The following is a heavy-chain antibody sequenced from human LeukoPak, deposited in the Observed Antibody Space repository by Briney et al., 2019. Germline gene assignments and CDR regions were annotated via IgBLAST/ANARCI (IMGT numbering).Heavy chain of an antibody. D-gene: IGHD3-9*01. Sequence: ASVKVSCKASGYTFTSYGISWVRQAPGHGLEWMGWISAYNGKTNYAQKLQGRVTMTTDTSTSTAYMELRSLRSDETAVYYCASDGKPARLRYFDGQHAFDIWGQGTMVTVSS. CDR3: ASDGKPARLRYFDGQHAFDI. V-gene: IGHV1-18*01. CDR2: ISAYNGKT. J-gene: IGHJ3*02. CDR1: GYTFTSYG.